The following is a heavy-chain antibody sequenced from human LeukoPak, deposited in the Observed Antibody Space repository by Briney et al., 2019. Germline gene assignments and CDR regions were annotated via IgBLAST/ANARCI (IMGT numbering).Heavy chain of an antibody. D-gene: IGHD3-10*01. CDR1: GGSISSYY. CDR2: IFNSGRT. J-gene: IGHJ3*01. V-gene: IGHV4-4*09. CDR3: ARSEVTFYGSKNSLWPNAFDF. Sequence: SETLSLTCTVSGGSISSYYWSWLRQPPGKGLEWIGYIFNSGRTNYNPSLKSRVTISVDTSQMQFSLRLSSVTAADTAVYYCARSEVTFYGSKNSLWPNAFDFWGQGTVVTVSS.